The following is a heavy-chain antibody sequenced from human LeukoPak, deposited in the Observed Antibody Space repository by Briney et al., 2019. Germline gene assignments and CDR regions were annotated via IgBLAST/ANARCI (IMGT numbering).Heavy chain of an antibody. CDR2: ISAYNGNT. CDR3: ARDLGSIAAAGSLDY. CDR1: GYTFTSYG. Sequence: ASVKVSCKASGYTFTSYGISWVRQAPGQGLEWMGWISAYNGNTNYAQKLQGRVTMTTDTSTSTAYMELRSLRSDDTAVYYCARDLGSIAAAGSLDYWGQGTLVTVSS. V-gene: IGHV1-18*01. J-gene: IGHJ4*02. D-gene: IGHD6-25*01.